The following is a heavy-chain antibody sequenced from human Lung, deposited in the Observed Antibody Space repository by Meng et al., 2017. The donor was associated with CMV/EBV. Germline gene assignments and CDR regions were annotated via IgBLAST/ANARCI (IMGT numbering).Heavy chain of an antibody. CDR1: GFTFSNSD. CDR3: ARSLFDSNDPFDY. Sequence: GGSXRLXXAASGFTFSNSDMNWVRQAPGKGLEWVSYISNSGSAKYYADSLRGRFTISRDNAKNSLYLQMNSLRADDTAVYYCARSLFDSNDPFDYWGQGTXVTVSS. J-gene: IGHJ4*02. CDR2: ISNSGSAK. D-gene: IGHD3-22*01. V-gene: IGHV3-48*03.